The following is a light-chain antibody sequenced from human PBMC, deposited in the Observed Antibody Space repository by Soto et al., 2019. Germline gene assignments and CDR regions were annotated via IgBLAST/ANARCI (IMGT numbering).Light chain of an antibody. CDR1: QSVSNNY. V-gene: IGKV3-20*01. Sequence: EIVMTQSPVTLSASPGESATLSCRASQSVSNNYLAWYQQKPGQAPRLLIYGASNRATGIPDRFSGSGSGTDFTLTISRLEPEDFAVYYCQQYGSSPVTFGQGTKV. CDR2: GAS. J-gene: IGKJ1*01. CDR3: QQYGSSPVT.